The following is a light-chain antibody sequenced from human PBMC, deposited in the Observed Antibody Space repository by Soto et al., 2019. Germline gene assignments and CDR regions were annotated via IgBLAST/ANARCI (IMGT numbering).Light chain of an antibody. V-gene: IGLV2-11*01. J-gene: IGLJ1*01. CDR1: SSDVGGYYY. Sequence: ALTQPLSVSGSPGQSVTISCTGTSSDVGGYYYISWYQQHPGKVPKLIIYDVTKRPSGVPDRFSASKSGITASLTISGLQAEDEADYYCCSYAGTAGTYSSYVFGTGTKVTVL. CDR2: DVT. CDR3: CSYAGTAGTYSSYV.